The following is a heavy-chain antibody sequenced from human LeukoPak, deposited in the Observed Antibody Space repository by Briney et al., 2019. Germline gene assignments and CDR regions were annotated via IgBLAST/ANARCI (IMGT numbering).Heavy chain of an antibody. Sequence: TGGSLRLSCAASGFTFSSYAMSWVRQAPGKGLEWVSAISGSGGSTYYADSVKGRFTISRDNSKNTLYLQMNSLRAEDTAVYYCAKDRSGDSDAFDIWGQGTMVTVSS. V-gene: IGHV3-23*01. CDR3: AKDRSGDSDAFDI. CDR1: GFTFSSYA. CDR2: ISGSGGST. D-gene: IGHD2-15*01. J-gene: IGHJ3*02.